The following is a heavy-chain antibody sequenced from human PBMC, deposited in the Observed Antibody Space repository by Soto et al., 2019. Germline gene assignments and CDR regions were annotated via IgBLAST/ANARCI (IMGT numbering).Heavy chain of an antibody. V-gene: IGHV3-15*01. CDR1: GFTFSEAW. J-gene: IGHJ4*02. CDR2: IKSKNNGGTT. D-gene: IGHD6-19*01. Sequence: PGGSLRLSCEASGFTFSEAWMTWVRQAPGRGLEWVGRIKSKNNGGTTVYAEPLKGRFTISRDDSKNTLYLQLESVRSEDAAVYYCTTGVHSGWYEYYFDYWGQGALVTVSS. CDR3: TTGVHSGWYEYYFDY.